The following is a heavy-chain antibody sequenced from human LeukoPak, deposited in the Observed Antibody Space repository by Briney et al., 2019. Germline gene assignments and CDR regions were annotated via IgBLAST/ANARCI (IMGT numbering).Heavy chain of an antibody. V-gene: IGHV1-69*13. D-gene: IGHD3-3*01. J-gene: IGHJ4*02. CDR1: GGTFNSYA. CDR2: IIPIFGTA. Sequence: EASVTVSCTASGGTFNSYAISWVRQAPGQGLEWMGGIIPIFGTANYAQKFQGRVTITADESTSTAYMELSSLRSEDTAVYYCAREKGGITIFGVVTYYFDYWGQGTLVTVSS. CDR3: AREKGGITIFGVVTYYFDY.